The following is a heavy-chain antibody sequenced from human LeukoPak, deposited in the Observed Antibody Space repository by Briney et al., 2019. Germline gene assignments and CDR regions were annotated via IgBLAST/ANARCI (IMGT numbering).Heavy chain of an antibody. Sequence: ESLRLSCTASGFTFSNFWMGWVRQAPGKGLEWIGEINHSGSTNYNPSLKSRVTISVDTSKNQFSLKLSSVTAADTAVYYCATGPNSTYYYDSSGSYWGQGTLVTVSS. CDR2: INHSGST. V-gene: IGHV4-34*01. CDR3: ATGPNSTYYYDSSGSY. CDR1: GFTFSNFW. D-gene: IGHD3-22*01. J-gene: IGHJ4*02.